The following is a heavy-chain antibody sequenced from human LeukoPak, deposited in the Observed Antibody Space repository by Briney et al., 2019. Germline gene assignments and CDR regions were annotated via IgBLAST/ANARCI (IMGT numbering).Heavy chain of an antibody. Sequence: ASVKVSCKASGYTFTSYYMHWVRQAPGQGLEWMGIINPSGGSTSYAQKFQGRVTMTRDTSTSTVYMELSSLRSEDTAVYYCARTYYDYVWGSYDAFDIWGQGTMVTVSS. CDR2: INPSGGST. D-gene: IGHD3-16*01. V-gene: IGHV1-46*01. J-gene: IGHJ3*02. CDR1: GYTFTSYY. CDR3: ARTYYDYVWGSYDAFDI.